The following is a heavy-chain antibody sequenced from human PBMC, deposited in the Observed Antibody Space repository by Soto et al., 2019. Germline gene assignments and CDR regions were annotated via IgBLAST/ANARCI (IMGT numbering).Heavy chain of an antibody. CDR1: DGSIRSGNYY. D-gene: IGHD1-7*01. V-gene: IGHV4-30-4*01. Sequence: SETLSLTCTVSDGSIRSGNYYWSWIRQPPGKGLEWIGFISYSGSTYYNASLKSRVTISVDMSKNQFSLNLNSVTAADTAVYYCATMGTPATGLYYFDYWGQGTLVTVSS. CDR2: ISYSGST. J-gene: IGHJ4*02. CDR3: ATMGTPATGLYYFDY.